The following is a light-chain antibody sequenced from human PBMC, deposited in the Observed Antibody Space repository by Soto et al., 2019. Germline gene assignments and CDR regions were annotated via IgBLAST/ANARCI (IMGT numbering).Light chain of an antibody. Sequence: QSALTQPRSVSGSPGQSVTISCTGTSSDVGGYNYVSWYQQHPGKAPKLMIYDVSKRPSGVPDRFSGSKSGTTASLTISGLHAEDEADYYCCSYAGSYPGVFGTGTKVTVL. V-gene: IGLV2-11*01. CDR1: SSDVGGYNY. CDR3: CSYAGSYPGV. J-gene: IGLJ1*01. CDR2: DVS.